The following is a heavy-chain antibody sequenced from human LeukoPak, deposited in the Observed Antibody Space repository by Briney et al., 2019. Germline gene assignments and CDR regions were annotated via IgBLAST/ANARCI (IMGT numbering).Heavy chain of an antibody. D-gene: IGHD5-18*01. CDR1: GFPFETNA. V-gene: IGHV3-23*01. CDR2: IGNTET. CDR3: AKDWIQFNRVFDCFDS. J-gene: IGHJ4*02. Sequence: GGSLRLSCATSGFPFETNAMSWVRQAPRKGLEWVATIGNTETFYADSVTGRFTISRDNPKNTVNLQMNRLRVEDTAIYYCAKDWIQFNRVFDCFDSWGQGTLVTVSS.